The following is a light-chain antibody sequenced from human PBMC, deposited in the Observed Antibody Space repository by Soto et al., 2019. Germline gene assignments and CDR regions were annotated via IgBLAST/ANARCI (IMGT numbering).Light chain of an antibody. Sequence: QSALTQPASVSGSPGQSITISCTGTSSDVGGYNYVSWYQQHPGKAPKLMIYEVSDRPSGVSNRFSGSKSGNTASLTISGLQAEDEADYYCISYTGSSTLYVFGTGTKVTVL. J-gene: IGLJ1*01. CDR2: EVS. V-gene: IGLV2-14*01. CDR1: SSDVGGYNY. CDR3: ISYTGSSTLYV.